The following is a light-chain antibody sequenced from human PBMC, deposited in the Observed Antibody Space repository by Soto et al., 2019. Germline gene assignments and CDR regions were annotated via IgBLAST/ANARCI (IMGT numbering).Light chain of an antibody. CDR1: SSDVGGYNY. CDR3: CSYAGSYTLVV. Sequence: QSALTQPRSVSGSPGQSVTISCTGTSSDVGGYNYVSWYQQHPGKAPKLMIYDVSKRPSGVPDRFSGSKSSNTASLTISGPEAEDEDDAYCCSYAGSYTLVVFGGGTKLTVL. CDR2: DVS. J-gene: IGLJ3*02. V-gene: IGLV2-11*01.